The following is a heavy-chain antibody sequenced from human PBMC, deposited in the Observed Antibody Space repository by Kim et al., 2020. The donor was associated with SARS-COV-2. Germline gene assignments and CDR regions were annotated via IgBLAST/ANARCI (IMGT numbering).Heavy chain of an antibody. D-gene: IGHD1-26*01. Sequence: AASVKARFTISRENAKNSLYLQMNSLRAEDTAVHYCARGLKLLVYYYGMDVWGQGTTVTVSS. V-gene: IGHV3-11*04. J-gene: IGHJ6*02. CDR3: ARGLKLLVYYYGMDV.